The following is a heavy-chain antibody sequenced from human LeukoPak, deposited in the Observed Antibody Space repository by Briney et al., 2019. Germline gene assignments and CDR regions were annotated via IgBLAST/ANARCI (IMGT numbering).Heavy chain of an antibody. Sequence: GGSLRLSCAASGLTVSSNYMSWVRQAPGKGLEWVSSISNGGGTNYAESVKGRFTISRDSSKNTVYLQMNSLRDEDTAVYYCASRHITSWYDYWGQGTLVTVSS. CDR1: GLTVSSNY. CDR3: ASRHITSWYDY. V-gene: IGHV3-53*01. CDR2: ISNGGGT. J-gene: IGHJ4*02. D-gene: IGHD6-13*01.